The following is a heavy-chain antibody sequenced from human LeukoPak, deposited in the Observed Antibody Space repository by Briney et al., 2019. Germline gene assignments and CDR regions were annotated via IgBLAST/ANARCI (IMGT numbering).Heavy chain of an antibody. D-gene: IGHD2-15*01. Sequence: ASVKVSCKASGYTFTGYYMHWVRQAPGQGLEWMGWINPNSGGTNYAQKFQGRVTMTRDTSISTAYMELSRLISDDTAVYYCARVEVVVAASYYGLDVWGQGTTVTVSS. V-gene: IGHV1-2*02. CDR1: GYTFTGYY. J-gene: IGHJ6*02. CDR3: ARVEVVVAASYYGLDV. CDR2: INPNSGGT.